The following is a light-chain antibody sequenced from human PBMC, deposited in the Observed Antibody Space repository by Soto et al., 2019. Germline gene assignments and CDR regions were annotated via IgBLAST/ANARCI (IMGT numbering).Light chain of an antibody. CDR3: QQYGSSPWT. CDR2: GAS. CDR1: RSVSSRY. Sequence: ESMLTQSPGTLSLSPGDRATLSCRASRSVSSRYITWYQQKPGQAPRLLIYGASIRATGIPDRFSGSGSGTDFTLTISRLEPEDFALYYCQQYGSSPWTFGQGTKVEIK. V-gene: IGKV3-20*01. J-gene: IGKJ1*01.